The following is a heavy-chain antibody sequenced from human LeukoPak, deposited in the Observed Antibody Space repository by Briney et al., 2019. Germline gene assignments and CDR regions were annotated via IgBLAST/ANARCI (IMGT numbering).Heavy chain of an antibody. CDR3: ARGSGETGGYYYVY. D-gene: IGHD3-22*01. CDR2: IIPIFGTA. Sequence: SVKVSCKASGGSFSRYAISWVRQAPGQGLEWMGGIIPIFGTANYAQKFQGRVTITADESTRTAYMELRTLRSEDTAIYYCARGSGETGGYYYVYWGRGTPVTVSS. J-gene: IGHJ4*02. V-gene: IGHV1-69*13. CDR1: GGSFSRYA.